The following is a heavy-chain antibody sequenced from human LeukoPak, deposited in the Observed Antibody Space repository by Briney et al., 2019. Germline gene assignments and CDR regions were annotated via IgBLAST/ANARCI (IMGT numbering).Heavy chain of an antibody. CDR1: GFTISSYW. Sequence: PGGSLRLSCSASGFTISSYWMHWVRQAPGKGLVWVSRINPAGSVTNHADSVRGRFTISRDTATNTLYLEMNSLRAEDMAVYFCVRDLMGSGSTTAYLHHWGQGTLVTVSS. V-gene: IGHV3-74*01. J-gene: IGHJ1*01. D-gene: IGHD1-1*01. CDR3: VRDLMGSGSTTAYLHH. CDR2: INPAGSVT.